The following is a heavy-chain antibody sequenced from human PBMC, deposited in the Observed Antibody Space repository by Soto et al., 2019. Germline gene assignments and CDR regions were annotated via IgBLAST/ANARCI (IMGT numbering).Heavy chain of an antibody. CDR2: IYPGDSDT. CDR1: GYSFTSYW. CDR3: ARLAYYYDDTNYYHDVFDL. D-gene: IGHD3-22*01. V-gene: IGHV5-51*01. J-gene: IGHJ3*01. Sequence: PGESLKISCKGSGYSFTSYWIGWVRQMPGKGLEWMGIIYPGDSDTRYSPSFQGQVTISADKSISTAYLQWSSLKASDTAIFYCARLAYYYDDTNYYHDVFDLWGQGTLVTVSS.